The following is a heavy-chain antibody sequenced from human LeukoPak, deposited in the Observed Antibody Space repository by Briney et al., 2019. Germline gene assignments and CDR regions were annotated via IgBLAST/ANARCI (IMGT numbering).Heavy chain of an antibody. Sequence: ASVKVSCKASGGTFSSYAISWVRQAPGQGLEWMGWISAYNGNTNYAQKLQGRVTMTTDTSTSTAYMELRSLRSDDTAVYYCAVGRNLDYYYYYYMDVWGKGTTVTVSS. V-gene: IGHV1-18*01. CDR3: AVGRNLDYYYYYYMDV. D-gene: IGHD1-14*01. CDR1: GGTFSSYA. CDR2: ISAYNGNT. J-gene: IGHJ6*03.